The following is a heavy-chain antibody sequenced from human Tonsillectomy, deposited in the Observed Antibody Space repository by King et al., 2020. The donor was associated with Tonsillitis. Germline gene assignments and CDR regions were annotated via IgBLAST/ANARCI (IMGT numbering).Heavy chain of an antibody. Sequence: QLQESGPGLVKPSETLSLTCTVSGGSISSSSYYWGWIRQPPGKGLEWIGSIYYSGSTYYNPSLKRRVTISVDTSKNQFSLKLSSVTAADTAVYYCARGDMITFGGVIVSWGQGTLVTVSS. V-gene: IGHV4-39*01. J-gene: IGHJ4*02. CDR2: IYYSGST. D-gene: IGHD3-16*02. CDR1: GGSISSSSYY. CDR3: ARGDMITFGGVIVS.